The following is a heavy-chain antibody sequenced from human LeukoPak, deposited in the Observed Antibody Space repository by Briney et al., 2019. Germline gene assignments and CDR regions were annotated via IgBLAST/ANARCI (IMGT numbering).Heavy chain of an antibody. Sequence: GGSLRLSCAASGFTVSSNYMSWVRQAPGKGLEWVSVIYSGGSTYYADSVKGRVTISRDNSKNTLYLQMNSLRAEDTAVYYCARGTYDSSGSIDYWGQGTLVTVSS. D-gene: IGHD3-22*01. V-gene: IGHV3-53*01. CDR3: ARGTYDSSGSIDY. J-gene: IGHJ4*02. CDR1: GFTVSSNY. CDR2: IYSGGST.